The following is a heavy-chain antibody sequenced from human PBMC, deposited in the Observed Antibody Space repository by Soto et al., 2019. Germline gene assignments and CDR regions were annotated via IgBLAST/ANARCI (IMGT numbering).Heavy chain of an antibody. Sequence: PGGSLRLSSAACGFTFSSYWMSGVCQDQGKGLEWVANIKQDGSTKYDADSVKGRFTISRDNSKNTLYLQMNSLRAEDTAVYYCAKETHSSGYGSYFDYWGQGTLVTVSS. CDR2: IKQDGSTK. V-gene: IGHV3-7*01. CDR3: AKETHSSGYGSYFDY. D-gene: IGHD3-22*01. J-gene: IGHJ4*02. CDR1: GFTFSSYW.